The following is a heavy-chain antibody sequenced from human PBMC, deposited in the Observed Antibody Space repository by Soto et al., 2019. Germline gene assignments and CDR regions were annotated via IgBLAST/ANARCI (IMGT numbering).Heavy chain of an antibody. J-gene: IGHJ4*02. Sequence: GASVKVSCKASGYTFTSYFMHWVRQAPGQGLEWMGIINPSGGSTSYAQKFQGRVTMTRDTSTSTVYMELSSLRSEDTAVYYCAREDSGYSSTWYTHYWGQGTLVTVS. D-gene: IGHD6-13*01. CDR3: AREDSGYSSTWYTHY. V-gene: IGHV1-46*01. CDR2: INPSGGST. CDR1: GYTFTSYF.